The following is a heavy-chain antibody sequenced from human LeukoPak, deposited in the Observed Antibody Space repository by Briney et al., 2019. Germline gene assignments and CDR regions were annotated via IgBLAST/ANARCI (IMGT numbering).Heavy chain of an antibody. D-gene: IGHD6-13*01. CDR3: ARVRAAVGRLLSEYYYYMDV. CDR2: ISSDDRFT. CDR1: GFTLRSYS. V-gene: IGHV3-21*01. Sequence: PGGSLRLSCAVSGFTLRSYSINWVRQAPGKGLEWVSSISSDDRFTYYADSVKGRFTFSRDNAKNSLYLQMNSLRAEDTGVYFYARVRAAVGRLLSEYYYYMDVWGKGTTVTVSS. J-gene: IGHJ6*03.